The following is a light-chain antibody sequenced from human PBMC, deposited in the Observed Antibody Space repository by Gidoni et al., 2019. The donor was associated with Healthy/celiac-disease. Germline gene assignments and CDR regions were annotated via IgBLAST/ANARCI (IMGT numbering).Light chain of an antibody. J-gene: IGKJ3*01. V-gene: IGKV1-5*03. CDR2: KAS. CDR1: QSISSW. Sequence: DIQMTQSPSTLSASVGDRVTITCRASQSISSWLAWYQQKPGKDPKLLIYKASSLESGVPSRFSGSGSGTEFTLTISSLQPDDFATYYCQQYNSYSPLITFGPGTKVDIK. CDR3: QQYNSYSPLIT.